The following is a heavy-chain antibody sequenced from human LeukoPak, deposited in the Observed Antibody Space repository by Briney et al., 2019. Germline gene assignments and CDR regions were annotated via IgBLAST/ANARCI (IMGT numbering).Heavy chain of an antibody. Sequence: GGSLTQFNPDPKITFSKKTINRGGQAPGKGLEWVSAISGSGGTTYYADSVKGRFTISRDNSKNTLYLQMNSLRANDTGLYYSAKSTEYICVWGPQLFQHWGQGTPVTVSS. CDR3: AKSTEYICVWGPQLFQH. V-gene: IGHV3-23*01. CDR1: KITFSKKT. J-gene: IGHJ1*01. CDR2: ISGSGGTT. D-gene: IGHD6-19*01.